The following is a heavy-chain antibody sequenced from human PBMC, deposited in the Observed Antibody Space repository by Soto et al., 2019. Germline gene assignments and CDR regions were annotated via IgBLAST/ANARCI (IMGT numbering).Heavy chain of an antibody. CDR1: GFTFSSSW. V-gene: IGHV3-7*01. CDR3: ARGFYNDY. Sequence: GGSLRLSCEGSGFTFSSSWMSWVRQAPGKGLEWVANIKEDGSEKYYVDSVKGRFTISRDNAKNSLYLQMNSLRVEDTAVYYCARGFYNDYWGQGTLVTVSS. D-gene: IGHD3-10*01. J-gene: IGHJ4*02. CDR2: IKEDGSEK.